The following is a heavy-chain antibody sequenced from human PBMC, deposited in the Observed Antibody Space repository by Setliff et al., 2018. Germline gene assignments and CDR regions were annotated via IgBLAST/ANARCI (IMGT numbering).Heavy chain of an antibody. D-gene: IGHD3-16*01. Sequence: SETLSLTCAVYGGSFSTYYWGWVRQPPGKGLEWIASIYYSGSTYYNPSLKSRVTISVDTSKNQFSLKLSSVTAADTAVYYCARAFGLQYYFDYWGQGTLVTVSS. J-gene: IGHJ4*02. V-gene: IGHV4-39*07. CDR3: ARAFGLQYYFDY. CDR2: IYYSGST. CDR1: GGSFSTYY.